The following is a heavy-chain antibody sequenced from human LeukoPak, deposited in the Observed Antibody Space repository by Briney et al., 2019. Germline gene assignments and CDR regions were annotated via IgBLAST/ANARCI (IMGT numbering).Heavy chain of an antibody. V-gene: IGHV1-18*01. Sequence: GASVKVSCKASGYTFTSYGISWVRQAPGQGLEWMGWISAYNGNTNYAQKLQGRVTMTTDTSTSTAYMELRSLRSDDTAVYYCARDGYPYGDYLELGSYWGQGTLVTVSS. CDR3: ARDGYPYGDYLELGSY. CDR1: GYTFTSYG. CDR2: ISAYNGNT. J-gene: IGHJ4*02. D-gene: IGHD4-17*01.